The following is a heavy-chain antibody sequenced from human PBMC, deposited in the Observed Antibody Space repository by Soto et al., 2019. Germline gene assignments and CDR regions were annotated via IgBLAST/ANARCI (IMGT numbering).Heavy chain of an antibody. J-gene: IGHJ4*02. CDR2: ISAYNGNT. Sequence: ASVKVSCKASGYTFTSYGISWVRQAPGQGLEWMGWISAYNGNTNYAQKLQGRVTMTTDTSTSTAYMELRSLRSDDTAVYYCAGRVLHYVFLTGFYRPGHYFDYWGQGPLVTVS. D-gene: IGHD3-9*01. CDR3: AGRVLHYVFLTGFYRPGHYFDY. CDR1: GYTFTSYG. V-gene: IGHV1-18*01.